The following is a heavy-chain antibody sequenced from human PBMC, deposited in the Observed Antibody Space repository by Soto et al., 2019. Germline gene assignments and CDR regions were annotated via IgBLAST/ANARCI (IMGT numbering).Heavy chain of an antibody. CDR2: ISYDGSNK. D-gene: IGHD2-2*01. Sequence: PGGSLRLSCAASGFTFSSYGMHWVRQAPGKGLEWVAVISYDGSNKYYADSVKGRFTISRDNSKNTLYLQMNSLRAEDTAVYYCAKAPRPAAMRGIDYWGQGTLVTVSS. CDR1: GFTFSSYG. J-gene: IGHJ4*02. V-gene: IGHV3-30*18. CDR3: AKAPRPAAMRGIDY.